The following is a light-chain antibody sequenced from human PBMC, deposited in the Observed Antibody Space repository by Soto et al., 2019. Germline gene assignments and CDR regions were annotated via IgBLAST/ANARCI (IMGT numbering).Light chain of an antibody. CDR2: GNS. CDR1: SSNIGAGYD. Sequence: QSVLTQPPSVSGAPGQRVTISCTGTSSNIGAGYDVYWYQQLPGTAPKLLLYGNSNRPSGVPDRFSGSNSGTSASLAITGLQAEDEADYYCQSYDSSLSGLWVFGGGTKVTVL. J-gene: IGLJ3*02. CDR3: QSYDSSLSGLWV. V-gene: IGLV1-40*01.